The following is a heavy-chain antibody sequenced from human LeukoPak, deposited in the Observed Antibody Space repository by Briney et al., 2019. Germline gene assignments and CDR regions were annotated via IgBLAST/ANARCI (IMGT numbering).Heavy chain of an antibody. J-gene: IGHJ3*02. CDR1: GYRFTSHW. V-gene: IGHV5-51*01. CDR2: IYPGDSDI. CDR3: ARRYYYDSSAYYYFTDAFDI. D-gene: IGHD3-22*01. Sequence: GESLKISCKGSGYRFTSHWIGWVRQMPGKGLEWMGIIYPGDSDIRYSPSFQGQVTISADKSITTAYLQWSSLKASDTAMYYCARRYYYDSSAYYYFTDAFDIWGQGTRVTVSS.